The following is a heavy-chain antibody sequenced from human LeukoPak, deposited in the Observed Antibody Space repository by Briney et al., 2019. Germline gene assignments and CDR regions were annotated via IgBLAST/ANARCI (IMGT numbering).Heavy chain of an antibody. Sequence: PSETLSLTCAVYGGSFSGYYWSWIRQPPGKGLEWIGEINHSGSTNYNPSLKSRVTISVDTSKNQFSLKLSSVTAADTAVYYCAGGPMRGWLGAFDIWGQGTMVTVSS. V-gene: IGHV4-34*01. J-gene: IGHJ3*02. CDR1: GGSFSGYY. D-gene: IGHD6-19*01. CDR2: INHSGST. CDR3: AGGPMRGWLGAFDI.